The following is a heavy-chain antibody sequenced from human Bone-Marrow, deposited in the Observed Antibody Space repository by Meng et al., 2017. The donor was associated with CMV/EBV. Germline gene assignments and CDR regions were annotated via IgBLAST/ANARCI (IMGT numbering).Heavy chain of an antibody. J-gene: IGHJ6*02. D-gene: IGHD3-10*02. V-gene: IGHV3-66*02. CDR2: IYSGGST. Sequence: GESLKISCAASGFTVSSNYMSWVRQAPGKGLEWVSVIYSGGSTYYADSVKGRFTISRDNSKNTLYLQMNSLRAEDTAVYYCAGDVSLYYYGMDVWGQGTTVTVSS. CDR3: AGDVSLYYYGMDV. CDR1: GFTVSSNY.